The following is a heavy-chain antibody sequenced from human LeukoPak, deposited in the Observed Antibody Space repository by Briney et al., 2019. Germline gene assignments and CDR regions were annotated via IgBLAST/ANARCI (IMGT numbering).Heavy chain of an antibody. Sequence: ASVKVSCKASGYTFTGYYMHWVRQAPGQGLEWMGWINPNSGGTNYAQKFQGRVTMTRDTSISTAYMELSSLRSDDTAVYYCASYSGSYSSDLDYWGQGTLVTVSS. D-gene: IGHD1-26*01. V-gene: IGHV1-2*02. CDR3: ASYSGSYSSDLDY. J-gene: IGHJ4*02. CDR2: INPNSGGT. CDR1: GYTFTGYY.